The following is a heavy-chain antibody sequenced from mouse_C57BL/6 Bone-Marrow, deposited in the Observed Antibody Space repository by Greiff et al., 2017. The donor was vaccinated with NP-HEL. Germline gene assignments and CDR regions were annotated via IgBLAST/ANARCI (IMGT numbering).Heavy chain of an antibody. V-gene: IGHV5-4*01. D-gene: IGHD1-1*01. Sequence: EVQGVESGGGLVKPGGSLKLSCAASGFTFSSYAMSWVRQTPEKRLEWVATISDGGSYTYYPDNVKGRFTISRDNAKNNLYLQMSHLKSEDTAMYYCASRTTTVVAPGFAYWGQGTLVTVSA. CDR1: GFTFSSYA. J-gene: IGHJ3*01. CDR3: ASRTTTVVAPGFAY. CDR2: ISDGGSYT.